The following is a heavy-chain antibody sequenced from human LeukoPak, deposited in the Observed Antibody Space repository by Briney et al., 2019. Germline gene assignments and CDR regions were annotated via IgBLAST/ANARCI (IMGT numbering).Heavy chain of an antibody. CDR1: GYAFTSYY. D-gene: IGHD1-26*01. CDR2: INPSGGST. CDR3: ARSLWEQQTFGY. J-gene: IGHJ4*02. V-gene: IGHV1-46*01. Sequence: ASVKVSCKASGYAFTSYYMHWVRQAPGQGLEWMGIINPSGGSTSYAQKFQGRVTMTRDTSTSTVYMELSSLRSEDTAVYYCARSLWEQQTFGYWGQGTLVTVSS.